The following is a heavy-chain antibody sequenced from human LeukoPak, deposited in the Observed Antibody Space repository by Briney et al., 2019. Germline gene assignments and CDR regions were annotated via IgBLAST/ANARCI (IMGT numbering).Heavy chain of an antibody. Sequence: SETLSLTCTVSGGSISSSSYYWGWIRQPPGKGLEWIGSIYYSGSTYYNPSLKSRVTISVDTSKNQFSLKLSSVTAADTAVFYCARENSGSYREFDYWGQGTLVTVSS. D-gene: IGHD1-26*01. CDR3: ARENSGSYREFDY. CDR2: IYYSGST. V-gene: IGHV4-39*07. CDR1: GGSISSSSYY. J-gene: IGHJ4*02.